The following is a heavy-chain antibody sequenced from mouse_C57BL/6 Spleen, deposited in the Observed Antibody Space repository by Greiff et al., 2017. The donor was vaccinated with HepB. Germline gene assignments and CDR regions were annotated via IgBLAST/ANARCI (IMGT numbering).Heavy chain of an antibody. J-gene: IGHJ2*01. CDR3: TGAAQAFDY. D-gene: IGHD3-2*02. V-gene: IGHV6-3*01. Sequence: EVKLEESGGGLVQPGGSMKLSCVASGFTFSNYWMNWVRQSPEKGLEWVAQIRLKSDNYATHYAESVKGRFTISRDDSKSSVYLQMNNLRAEDTGIYYCTGAAQAFDYWGQGTTLTVSS. CDR2: IRLKSDNYAT. CDR1: GFTFSNYW.